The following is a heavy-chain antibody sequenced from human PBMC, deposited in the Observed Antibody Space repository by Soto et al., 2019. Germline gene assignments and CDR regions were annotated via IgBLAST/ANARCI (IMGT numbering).Heavy chain of an antibody. Sequence: GGSLRLSCAASGFTFSNAWMSWVRQAPGKGLEWVGRIKSKTDGGTTDYAAPVKGRFTISRDDSKNTLYLQMNSLKTEDTAVYYCTTSYSRGWFKNYWGQGTLVTVSS. CDR3: TTSYSRGWFKNY. V-gene: IGHV3-15*01. CDR2: IKSKTDGGTT. CDR1: GFTFSNAW. J-gene: IGHJ4*02. D-gene: IGHD6-19*01.